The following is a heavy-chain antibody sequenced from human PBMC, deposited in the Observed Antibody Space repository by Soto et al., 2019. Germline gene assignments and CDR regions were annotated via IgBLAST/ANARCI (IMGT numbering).Heavy chain of an antibody. CDR3: VKDRDSSGYYYDAFDI. V-gene: IGHV3-64D*09. J-gene: IGHJ3*02. D-gene: IGHD3-22*01. Sequence: GGSLRLSCSASGFTFSSYAMHWVRQAPGKGLEYVSAISSNGGSTYYADSEKGRFTISRDNSKNTLYLQMSSLRAEDTAVYYCVKDRDSSGYYYDAFDIWGQGTMVTVSS. CDR1: GFTFSSYA. CDR2: ISSNGGST.